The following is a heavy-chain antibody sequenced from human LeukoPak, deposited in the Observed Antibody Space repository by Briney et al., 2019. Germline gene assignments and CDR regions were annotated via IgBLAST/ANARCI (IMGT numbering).Heavy chain of an antibody. CDR3: ARDLWGGSLLIDY. V-gene: IGHV3-48*01. Sequence: GGSLRLSCAASGFTFSSYSMNWVRQAPGKGLEWVSYISSSSSTIYYADSVKGRFTISRDNAKNSLYLQMNSLRAEDTAVYYCARDLWGGSLLIDYWGQGTLVTVSS. CDR2: ISSSSSTI. CDR1: GFTFSSYS. J-gene: IGHJ4*02. D-gene: IGHD3-16*01.